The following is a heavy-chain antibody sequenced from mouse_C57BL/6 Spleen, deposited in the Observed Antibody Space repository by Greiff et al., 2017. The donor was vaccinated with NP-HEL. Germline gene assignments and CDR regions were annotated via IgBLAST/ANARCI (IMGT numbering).Heavy chain of an antibody. CDR1: GFTFSSYA. CDR3: ARDRESTMVTTRAWFAY. V-gene: IGHV5-4*01. J-gene: IGHJ3*01. Sequence: EVHLVESGGGLVKPGGSLKLSCAASGFTFSSYAMSWVRQTPEKRLEWVATISDGGSYTYYPDNVKGRFTISRDNAKNNLYLQMSHLKSEDTAMYYCARDRESTMVTTRAWFAYWGQGTLVTVSA. D-gene: IGHD2-2*01. CDR2: ISDGGSYT.